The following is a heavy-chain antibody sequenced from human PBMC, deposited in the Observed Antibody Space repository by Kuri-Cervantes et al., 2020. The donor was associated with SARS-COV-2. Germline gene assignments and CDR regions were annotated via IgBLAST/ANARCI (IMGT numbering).Heavy chain of an antibody. Sequence: GESLKISCAASGFTFSSYAMSWVRQAPGKGLEWVSAISGSGGSTYYADSVKSRFTISRDNSKNTLYLQMNSLRAEDTAVYYCAREGDIVVVRDAFDIWGQGTMVTVSS. CDR3: AREGDIVVVRDAFDI. CDR1: GFTFSSYA. V-gene: IGHV3-23*01. D-gene: IGHD2-2*01. J-gene: IGHJ3*02. CDR2: ISGSGGST.